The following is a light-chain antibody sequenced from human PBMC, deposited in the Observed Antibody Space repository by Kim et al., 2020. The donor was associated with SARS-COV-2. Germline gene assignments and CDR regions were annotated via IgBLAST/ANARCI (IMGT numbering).Light chain of an antibody. J-gene: IGLJ2*01. Sequence: VSPGQTASITCSGDKLGDKYACWYQQKPGQSPVLVIYQDSKRPSGIPERFSGSSSGNTASLTITGTQAGDEADYYCNSRDSNDNVVFGGGTKLTVL. CDR3: NSRDSNDNVV. V-gene: IGLV3-1*01. CDR1: KLGDKY. CDR2: QDS.